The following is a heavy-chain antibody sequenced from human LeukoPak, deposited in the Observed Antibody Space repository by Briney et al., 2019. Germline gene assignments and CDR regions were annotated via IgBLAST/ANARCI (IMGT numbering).Heavy chain of an antibody. D-gene: IGHD6-13*01. CDR2: IYHSGST. J-gene: IGHJ4*02. Sequence: LRLSCAASGFTFDDYAMHWVRQAPGKGLEWIGYIYHSGSTYYNPSLKSRVTISVDRSKNQFSLKLSSVTAADTAVYYCAGRAGLYYFDYWGQGTLVTVSS. V-gene: IGHV4-30-2*01. CDR3: AGRAGLYYFDY. CDR1: GFTFDDYA.